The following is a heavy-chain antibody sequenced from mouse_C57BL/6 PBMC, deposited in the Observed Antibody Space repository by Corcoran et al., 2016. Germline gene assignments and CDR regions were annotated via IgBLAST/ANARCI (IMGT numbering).Heavy chain of an antibody. J-gene: IGHJ3*01. Sequence: QIQLVQSGPELKKPGETVKISCKASGYTFTTYGMSWVKQAPGKGLKWMGWINTYSGVPTYADDFKGRFAFSLETSASTAYLQINNLKNEDTATYFCAREERGFAYWGQGTLVTVSA. CDR2: INTYSGVP. V-gene: IGHV9-3*01. CDR3: AREERGFAY. CDR1: GYTFTTYG.